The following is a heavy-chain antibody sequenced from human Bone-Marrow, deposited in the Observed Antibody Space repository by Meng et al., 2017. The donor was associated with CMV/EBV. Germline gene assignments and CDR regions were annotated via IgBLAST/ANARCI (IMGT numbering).Heavy chain of an antibody. Sequence: GESLKISCAASGFTFSSYGMHWVRQAPGKGLEWVAVIRYDGSNKYYADSVKGRFTISRDNSKNTLYLQMNSLRAEDTAIYYCAKEVPADYWGQGTLVTVSS. J-gene: IGHJ4*02. D-gene: IGHD1-1*01. CDR2: IRYDGSNK. CDR1: GFTFSSYG. CDR3: AKEVPADY. V-gene: IGHV3-30*02.